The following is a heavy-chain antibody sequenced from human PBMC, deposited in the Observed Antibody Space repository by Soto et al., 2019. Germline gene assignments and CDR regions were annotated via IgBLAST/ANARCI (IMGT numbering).Heavy chain of an antibody. Sequence: QVQLVESGGGVVQPGRSLRLSCAASGFTFSSYAMHCVRQAPGKGLEWVAVISYDGSNKYYADSVKGRFTISRDNSKNTLYLQMNSLRAEDTAVYYCACRFQQWGQGTLVTVSS. CDR3: ACRFQQ. V-gene: IGHV3-30-3*01. CDR1: GFTFSSYA. CDR2: ISYDGSNK. J-gene: IGHJ1*01.